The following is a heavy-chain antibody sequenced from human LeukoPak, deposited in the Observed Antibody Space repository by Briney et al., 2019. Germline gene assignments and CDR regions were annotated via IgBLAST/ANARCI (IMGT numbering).Heavy chain of an antibody. CDR1: GGTFSSYA. J-gene: IGHJ4*02. Sequence: ASVKVSCKASGGTFSSYAISWVRQAPGQGLEWMGRIIPILGIANYAQKFQGRVTITADKSTSTAYMELSSLRSEDTAVYYCARGQSVGELHYWGQGTLVTVSS. CDR3: ARGQSVGELHY. CDR2: IIPILGIA. D-gene: IGHD1-26*01. V-gene: IGHV1-69*04.